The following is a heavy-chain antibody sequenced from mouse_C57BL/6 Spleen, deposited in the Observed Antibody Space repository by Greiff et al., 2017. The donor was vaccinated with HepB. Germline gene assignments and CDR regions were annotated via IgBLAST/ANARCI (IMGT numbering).Heavy chain of an antibody. CDR3: ARDSGPFAY. Sequence: DVKLQESGPGLVKPSQSLSLTCSVTGYSITSGYYWNWIRQFPGNKLEWMGYISYDGSNNYNPSLKNRISITRDTSKNQFFLKLNSVTTEDTATYYCARDSGPFAYWGQGTLVTVSA. CDR2: ISYDGSN. J-gene: IGHJ3*01. V-gene: IGHV3-6*01. D-gene: IGHD3-2*02. CDR1: GYSITSGYY.